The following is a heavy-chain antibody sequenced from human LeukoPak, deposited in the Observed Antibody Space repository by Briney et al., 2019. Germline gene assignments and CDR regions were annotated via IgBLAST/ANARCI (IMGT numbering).Heavy chain of an antibody. V-gene: IGHV3-30*02. Sequence: HAGGSLRLSCAASGFTFTNYGMHWVRQAPGKGLEWVAFIWYDGSNKCYADSVKGRFTISRGNSKNTLYLQMNSLRAEDTAVYYCAKVLFWGSGSYSPPSTPLDYWGQGTLVTVSS. CDR2: IWYDGSNK. J-gene: IGHJ4*02. D-gene: IGHD3-10*01. CDR1: GFTFTNYG. CDR3: AKVLFWGSGSYSPPSTPLDY.